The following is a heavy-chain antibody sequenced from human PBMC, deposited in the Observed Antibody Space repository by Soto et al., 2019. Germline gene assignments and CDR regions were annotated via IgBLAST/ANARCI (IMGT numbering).Heavy chain of an antibody. CDR1: GGTFSSYA. J-gene: IGHJ4*02. CDR3: ASGLRLGELSTCLDY. D-gene: IGHD3-16*02. Sequence: QVQLVQSGAEVKKPGSSVKVSCKASGGTFSSYAISWVRQAPGQGLEWMGGIIPIFGTANYAQKFQGRVKITADESTSTAYMELSSLGSEDTAVYYCASGLRLGELSTCLDYWGQGTLVTVSS. V-gene: IGHV1-69*01. CDR2: IIPIFGTA.